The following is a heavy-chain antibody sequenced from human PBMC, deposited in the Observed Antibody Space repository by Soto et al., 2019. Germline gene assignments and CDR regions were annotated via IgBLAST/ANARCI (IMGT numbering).Heavy chain of an antibody. D-gene: IGHD2-8*01. J-gene: IGHJ6*01. CDR2: ISGSGGHT. Sequence: EVQLLESGGGFVQPGGSLRLSCAVSGITFSNYAMAWVRQAPGKGLEYVSAISGSGGHTYYTDSGRGRFTIARENSKNKLYLQINSLRVEDTAVYHCAKYLYFSMSTFAYYYGLDLWGQGTTVSVSS. CDR3: AKYLYFSMSTFAYYYGLDL. CDR1: GITFSNYA. V-gene: IGHV3-23*01.